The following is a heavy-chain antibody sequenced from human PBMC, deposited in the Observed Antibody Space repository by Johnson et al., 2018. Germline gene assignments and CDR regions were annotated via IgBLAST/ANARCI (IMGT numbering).Heavy chain of an antibody. V-gene: IGHV1-69*09. D-gene: IGHD5-24*01. CDR2: IIPILGIA. CDR1: GGTFSSYT. Sequence: QVQLGESGAEVTKPGSSVKVSCKASGGTFSSYTISWVRQAPGQGLEWMGRIIPILGIANYAQKFQGRVTIPADKSTSTAYMELSSLRSEDTAVYYCARGGGFLATLPDYYYGMDVWGQGTTVTVSS. J-gene: IGHJ6*02. CDR3: ARGGGFLATLPDYYYGMDV.